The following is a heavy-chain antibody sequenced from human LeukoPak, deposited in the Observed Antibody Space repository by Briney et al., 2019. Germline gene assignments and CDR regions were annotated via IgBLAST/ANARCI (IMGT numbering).Heavy chain of an antibody. Sequence: ASVKVSCKASGYTFTSYDINWVRQATGQGLEWMGWTNPNSGNTGYAQKFQGRVTMTRNTSISTAYMELSSLRSEDTAVYYCARGKGYSSSWYFTARVSNWFDPWGQGTLVTVSS. D-gene: IGHD6-13*01. CDR2: TNPNSGNT. CDR1: GYTFTSYD. CDR3: ARGKGYSSSWYFTARVSNWFDP. V-gene: IGHV1-8*01. J-gene: IGHJ5*02.